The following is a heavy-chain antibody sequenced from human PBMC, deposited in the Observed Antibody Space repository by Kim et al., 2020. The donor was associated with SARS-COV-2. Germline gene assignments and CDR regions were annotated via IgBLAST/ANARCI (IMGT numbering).Heavy chain of an antibody. CDR3: ARDRREPGSFDY. CDR1: GGSISSSSYY. V-gene: IGHV4-39*07. D-gene: IGHD1-26*01. J-gene: IGHJ4*02. CDR2: IYYSGST. Sequence: SETLSLTCTVSGGSISSSSYYWGWIRQPPGKGLEWIGSIYYSGSTYYNPSLKSRVTISVDTSKNQFSLKLSSVTAADTAVYYCARDRREPGSFDYWGQGTLVTVSS.